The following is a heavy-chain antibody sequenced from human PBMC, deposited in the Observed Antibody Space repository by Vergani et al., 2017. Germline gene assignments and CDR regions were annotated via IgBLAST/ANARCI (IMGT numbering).Heavy chain of an antibody. Sequence: EVQLLESGGGLVQPGGSLRLSCAASGFTFSSYSMNWVRQAPGKGLEWVSYISSSSSTIYYADSVKGRFTISRDNAKNSLYLQMNSLRAEDTAVYYCARDANYGDYPNYYYYYGMDVWGQGTTVTVSS. D-gene: IGHD4-17*01. CDR3: ARDANYGDYPNYYYYYGMDV. V-gene: IGHV3-48*01. CDR1: GFTFSSYS. CDR2: ISSSSSTI. J-gene: IGHJ6*02.